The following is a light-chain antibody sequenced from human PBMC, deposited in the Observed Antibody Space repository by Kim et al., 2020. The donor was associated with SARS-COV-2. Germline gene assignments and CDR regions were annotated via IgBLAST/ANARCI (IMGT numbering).Light chain of an antibody. V-gene: IGKV1-39*01. CDR1: RSIGNH. J-gene: IGKJ2*01. CDR3: QQSDITPYT. Sequence: DIQMTQSPSSLSASVGDRVTITCRASRSIGNHLNWYQQRPGKAPTLLIYAASNLQTGVSSRFSGSESGTDFTLSIRNLQPEDSATYYCQQSDITPYTFGQGTKLEI. CDR2: AAS.